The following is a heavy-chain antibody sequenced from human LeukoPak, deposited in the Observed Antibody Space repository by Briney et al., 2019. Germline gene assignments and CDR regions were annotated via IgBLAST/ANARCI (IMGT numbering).Heavy chain of an antibody. J-gene: IGHJ4*02. CDR1: GYSISTSYY. CDR3: AKGLEWEPSDY. CDR2: IYHSGNT. D-gene: IGHD1-26*01. Sequence: SETLSLTCTVSGYSISTSYYWGWIRQPPGKGLEWIGSIYHSGNTYYNPSLKSRVTISVDTSKNQFSLKLNSVTAADTAVYYCAKGLEWEPSDYWGQGTLVTVSS. V-gene: IGHV4-38-2*02.